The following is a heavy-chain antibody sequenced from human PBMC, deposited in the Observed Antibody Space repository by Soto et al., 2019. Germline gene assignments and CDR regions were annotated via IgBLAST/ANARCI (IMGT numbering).Heavy chain of an antibody. V-gene: IGHV3-23*01. CDR1: GFTFSSYP. D-gene: IGHD5-12*01. J-gene: IGHJ6*02. CDR3: TVTTITPFYYFGMDV. CDR2: ISSSGGDT. Sequence: EVQLLESGGRLAQPGGSLRLSCAASGFTFSSYPMSWVRQAPGKGLLWVSTISSSGGDTYYADFVKGRFTISRDTSKNTLYLQMNSLIAEDTAEYYCTVTTITPFYYFGMDVWGQGNTVAVSS.